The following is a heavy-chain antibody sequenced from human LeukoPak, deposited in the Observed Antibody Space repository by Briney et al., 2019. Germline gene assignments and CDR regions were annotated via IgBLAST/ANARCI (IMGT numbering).Heavy chain of an antibody. CDR2: ISSSSGFI. Sequence: GGSLRLSCAASGFTFSTYSMNWVRQAPGKGLEWVSSISSSSGFIYYADSVKGRFTIFRDNAKNSLYPQMNSLRAEDTAVYYCARDPGQGDYWGQGTLVTVSS. V-gene: IGHV3-21*01. CDR1: GFTFSTYS. J-gene: IGHJ4*02. CDR3: ARDPGQGDY.